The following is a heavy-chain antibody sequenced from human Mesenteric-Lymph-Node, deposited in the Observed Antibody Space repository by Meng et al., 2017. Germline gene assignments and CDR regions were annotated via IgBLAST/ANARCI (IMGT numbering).Heavy chain of an antibody. CDR1: GFTVSSNY. CDR3: ARDPRQYSSGWYGGLDY. V-gene: IGHV3-66*01. J-gene: IGHJ4*02. CDR2: IYSGGST. Sequence: GGSLRLSCAASGFTVSSNYMSWVRQAPGKGLEWVSVIYSGGSTYYADSVKGRFTISRDNAKNTLYLQMNSLRAEDTAVYYCARDPRQYSSGWYGGLDYWGQGTLVTVSS. D-gene: IGHD6-19*01.